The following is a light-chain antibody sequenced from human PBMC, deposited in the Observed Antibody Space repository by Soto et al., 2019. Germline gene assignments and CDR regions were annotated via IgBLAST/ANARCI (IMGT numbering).Light chain of an antibody. CDR3: SSFAGSNNFPYG. CDR2: EIN. CDR1: SSDVGAYDY. J-gene: IGLJ1*01. Sequence: LAQPPSASGSPGQSVTISCTGTSSDVGAYDYVSWYQQHPGKAPKLMIYEINKRPSGVPDRFSGSKSGNTASLTVSGLQAEDEADYYCSSFAGSNNFPYGFGTGTMVTGL. V-gene: IGLV2-8*01.